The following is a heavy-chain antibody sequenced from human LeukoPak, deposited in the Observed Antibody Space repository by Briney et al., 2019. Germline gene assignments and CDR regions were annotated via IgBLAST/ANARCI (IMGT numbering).Heavy chain of an antibody. V-gene: IGHV3-23*01. CDR3: ARVSGGGWRYYYYYYGMDV. Sequence: PGGSLRLSCAASGFTFSSYAMSWVRQAPGKGLEWVSGIRGSGGSTYYADSVKGRFTISRDNSKNTLYLQMNSLRAEDTAVYYCARVSGGGWRYYYYYYGMDVWGQGTTVTVSS. CDR1: GFTFSSYA. D-gene: IGHD6-19*01. CDR2: IRGSGGST. J-gene: IGHJ6*02.